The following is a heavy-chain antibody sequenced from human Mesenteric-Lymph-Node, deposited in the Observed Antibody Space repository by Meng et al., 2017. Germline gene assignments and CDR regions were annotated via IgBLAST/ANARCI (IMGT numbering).Heavy chain of an antibody. J-gene: IGHJ3*02. Sequence: SETLSLTCTVSGGSISSYYWSWIRQPAGKGLEWIGSIYYSGRSYYNASLKSRVTISLDTSKNQFSLKLSSVTATDTAVYYCAREAKNYFFDGSGYSPGAFDIWGQGTMVTVSS. V-gene: IGHV4-4*07. CDR1: GGSISSYY. CDR2: IYYSGRS. D-gene: IGHD3-22*01. CDR3: AREAKNYFFDGSGYSPGAFDI.